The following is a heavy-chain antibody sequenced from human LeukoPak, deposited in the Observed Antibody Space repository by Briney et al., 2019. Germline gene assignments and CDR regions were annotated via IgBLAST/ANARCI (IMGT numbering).Heavy chain of an antibody. V-gene: IGHV3-30*18. D-gene: IGHD2-15*01. CDR1: GFSFSSYG. CDR3: AKDIVSYCSGGRCYSTAFDI. CDR2: ISYDGSNK. Sequence: GGSLRLSCEASGFSFSSYGMDWVRQAPGKGLEWVAVISYDGSNKYYGDSVKGRFTISRDNSKNTLYLQMNSLRVEDTAVYYCAKDIVSYCSGGRCYSTAFDIWGQGTMVIVSS. J-gene: IGHJ3*02.